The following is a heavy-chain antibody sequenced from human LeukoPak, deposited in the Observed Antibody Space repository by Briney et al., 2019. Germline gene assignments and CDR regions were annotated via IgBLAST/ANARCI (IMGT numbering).Heavy chain of an antibody. CDR2: INPSGGST. CDR3: ARGPSTILFDY. D-gene: IGHD3-3*01. CDR1: GYTFTSYY. Sequence: ASVKVSCKTSGYTFTSYYMHWVRQAPGQGLEWMGIINPSGGSTSYAQKFQGRVTMTRHTSTSTVYMELSSLRSEDTAVYYCARGPSTILFDYWGQGTLVTVSS. V-gene: IGHV1-46*01. J-gene: IGHJ4*02.